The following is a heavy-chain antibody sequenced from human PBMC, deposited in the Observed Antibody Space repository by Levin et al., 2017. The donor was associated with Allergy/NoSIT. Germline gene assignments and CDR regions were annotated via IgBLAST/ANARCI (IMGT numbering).Heavy chain of an antibody. D-gene: IGHD2-2*02. V-gene: IGHV3-9*01. CDR2: ISWNSGSI. CDR1: GFTFDDYA. J-gene: IGHJ4*02. Sequence: GGSLRLSCAASGFTFDDYAMHWVRQAPGKGLEWVSGISWNSGSIGYADSVKGRFTISRDNAKNSLYLQMNSLRPEDTALYYCAKDKACSPIRCYKGFDYWGQGILVTVSS. CDR3: AKDKACSPIRCYKGFDY.